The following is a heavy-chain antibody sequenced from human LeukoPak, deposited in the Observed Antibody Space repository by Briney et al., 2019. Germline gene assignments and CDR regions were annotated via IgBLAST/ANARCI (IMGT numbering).Heavy chain of an antibody. V-gene: IGHV3-30-3*01. D-gene: IGHD4-23*01. Sequence: GGSLRLSCAASGFTFSSYAMHWVRQAPGKGLEWVAVISYDGSNKYYADSVKGRFTISRDNSKNTLYLQMNSLRAEDTAVYYCARAPTVVTPNFDYWGQGTLVTVSS. CDR1: GFTFSSYA. CDR2: ISYDGSNK. CDR3: ARAPTVVTPNFDY. J-gene: IGHJ4*02.